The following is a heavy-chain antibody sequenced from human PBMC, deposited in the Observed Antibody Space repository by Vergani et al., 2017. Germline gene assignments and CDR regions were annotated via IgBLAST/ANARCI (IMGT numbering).Heavy chain of an antibody. D-gene: IGHD3-22*01. CDR2: INPNSGGT. Sequence: QVQLVQSGAEVKKPGASVKVSCKASGYTFTGYYMHWVRQAPGQGLEWMGWINPNSGGTNYAQKFQGRVTMTRDTSISTAYMELSRLRSDDTAVYYCARATGDSSGYGAFDIWGQGTMVTVSS. V-gene: IGHV1-2*02. J-gene: IGHJ3*02. CDR3: ARATGDSSGYGAFDI. CDR1: GYTFTGYY.